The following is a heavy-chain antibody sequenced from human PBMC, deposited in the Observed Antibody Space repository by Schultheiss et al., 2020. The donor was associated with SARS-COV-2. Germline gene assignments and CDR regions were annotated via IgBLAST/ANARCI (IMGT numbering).Heavy chain of an antibody. D-gene: IGHD2-2*01. CDR2: ISGSGGST. CDR1: GFTVSSNY. V-gene: IGHV3-21*01. CDR3: ARDLSLPAAIPTPYYYYYGMDV. Sequence: GGSLRLSCAASGFTVSSNYMSWVRQAPGKGLEWVSAISGSGGSTYYADSVKGRFTISRDNAKNSLYLQMNSLRAEDTAVYYCARDLSLPAAIPTPYYYYYGMDVWGQGTTVTVSS. J-gene: IGHJ6*02.